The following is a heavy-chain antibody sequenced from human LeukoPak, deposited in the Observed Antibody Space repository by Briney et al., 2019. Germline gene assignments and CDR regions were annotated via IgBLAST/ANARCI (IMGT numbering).Heavy chain of an antibody. CDR1: GFTFSTFW. D-gene: IGHD1-1*01. J-gene: IGHJ4*02. Sequence: GSLRLSCAASGFTFSTFWMSWVCQAPGKGLEWVANIKEDGSEKYYVDSMKGRFTVSRDNAKNSLYLQMDSLRAEDTAVYYCARGGTFVSDYWGQGTLVTVSS. CDR3: ARGGTFVSDY. V-gene: IGHV3-7*01. CDR2: IKEDGSEK.